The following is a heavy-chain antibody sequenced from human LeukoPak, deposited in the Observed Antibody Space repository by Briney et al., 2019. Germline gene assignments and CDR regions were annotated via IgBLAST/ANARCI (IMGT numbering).Heavy chain of an antibody. J-gene: IGHJ4*02. D-gene: IGHD3-10*01. V-gene: IGHV4-59*01. Sequence: SETLSLTCTVSGGSISSYYWSWIRQPPGKGLEWIGYIYYSGSTNYNPSLKSRVTISVDTSKNQFSLKLSSVTAADTAVYYCARDVYGSGSPDYWGQGTLVTVSS. CDR1: GGSISSYY. CDR2: IYYSGST. CDR3: ARDVYGSGSPDY.